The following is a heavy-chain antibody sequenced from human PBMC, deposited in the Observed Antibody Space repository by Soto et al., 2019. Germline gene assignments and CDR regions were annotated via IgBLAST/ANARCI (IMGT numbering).Heavy chain of an antibody. D-gene: IGHD2-2*01. V-gene: IGHV4-38-2*02. CDR1: AFSISSGYY. J-gene: IGHJ2*01. Sequence: PSETLSPTCAVSAFSISSGYYWGWIRQPPGKGLEWIGSIYHSGSTYYNPSLKSRVTISVDTSKNQFSLRLSSVTAADTAVYYCARDPETLSTWYFDLWGRGTLVTVSS. CDR2: IYHSGST. CDR3: ARDPETLSTWYFDL.